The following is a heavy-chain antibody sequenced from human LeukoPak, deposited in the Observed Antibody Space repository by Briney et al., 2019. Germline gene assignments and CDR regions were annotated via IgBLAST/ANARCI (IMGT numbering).Heavy chain of an antibody. J-gene: IGHJ4*02. CDR3: ARDDPYFFDY. CDR2: IKQDGSEK. Sequence: GGSLRLSCAASGFTFSTKWMTWVRQAPGKGLEWVANIKQDGSEKYYVDSVKGRFTISRDNAKNSLFLQMDSLRVEDTAVYFCARDDPYFFDYWGQGTLVTVSS. CDR1: GFTFSTKW. V-gene: IGHV3-7*01.